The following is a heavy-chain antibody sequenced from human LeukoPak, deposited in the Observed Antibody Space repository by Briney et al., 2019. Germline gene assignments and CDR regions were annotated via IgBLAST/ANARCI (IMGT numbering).Heavy chain of an antibody. V-gene: IGHV3-30*18. J-gene: IGHJ4*02. CDR3: AKTPPHQYYFDY. CDR1: GFTFSSYG. D-gene: IGHD2-2*01. Sequence: GGSLRLSCAASGFTFSSYGMHWVRQAPGKGLEWVAVISYDGSNKYYADSVKGRFTISRDNSKNTLYLQMNSLRAEDTAVYYCAKTPPHQYYFDYWGQGTLVTVSS. CDR2: ISYDGSNK.